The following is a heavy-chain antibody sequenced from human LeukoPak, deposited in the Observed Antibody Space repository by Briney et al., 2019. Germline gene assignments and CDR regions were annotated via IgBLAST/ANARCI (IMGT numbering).Heavy chain of an antibody. CDR2: ISTTGSI. CDR1: GFTFSTYS. V-gene: IGHV3-48*01. Sequence: GGSLRLSCAASGFTFSTYSMNWVRQAPGKGLEWISHISTTGSIYYADSVKGRFTISRDNSKNTLYLQMNSLRAEDTAVYYCAKHGADSSGSKYYFDYWGQGTLVTVSS. J-gene: IGHJ4*02. D-gene: IGHD3-22*01. CDR3: AKHGADSSGSKYYFDY.